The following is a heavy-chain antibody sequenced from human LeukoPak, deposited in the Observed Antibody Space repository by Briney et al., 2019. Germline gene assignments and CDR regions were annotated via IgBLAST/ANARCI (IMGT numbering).Heavy chain of an antibody. CDR2: ISGSGGST. CDR1: GFTFSSYG. CDR3: AKRETILTGSPLLS. J-gene: IGHJ5*02. D-gene: IGHD3-9*01. Sequence: GGSLRLSCAASGFTFSSYGMSWVRQAPGKGLEWVSAISGSGGSTYYADSVKGRFTISRDNSKNTLYLQMNSLRAEDTAVYYCAKRETILTGSPLLSWGQGTLVTVSS. V-gene: IGHV3-23*01.